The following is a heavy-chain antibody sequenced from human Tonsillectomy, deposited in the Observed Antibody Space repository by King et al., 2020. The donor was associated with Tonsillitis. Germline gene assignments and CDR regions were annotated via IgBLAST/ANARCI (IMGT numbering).Heavy chain of an antibody. J-gene: IGHJ1*01. Sequence: VQLVESGGGLVQPGGSLRLSCAASGFTFSSYAMSWVRQAPGKGLEWVSAISGSGGSTYYADSVKGRFTISRDNSKNTLYLQMNSLRAEDTAVYYCAKAPKRIDYYDSSGYYPAEYFQHWGQGTLVTVSS. CDR2: ISGSGGST. CDR3: AKAPKRIDYYDSSGYYPAEYFQH. CDR1: GFTFSSYA. V-gene: IGHV3-23*04. D-gene: IGHD3-22*01.